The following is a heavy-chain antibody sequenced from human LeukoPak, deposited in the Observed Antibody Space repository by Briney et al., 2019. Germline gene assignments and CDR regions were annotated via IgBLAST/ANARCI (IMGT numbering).Heavy chain of an antibody. CDR1: GFTFSSYG. V-gene: IGHV3-48*04. CDR3: ARDRVFGGFGLLFDY. J-gene: IGHJ4*02. D-gene: IGHD3-10*01. CDR2: ISSSGSTI. Sequence: GGSLRLSCAASGFTFSSYGMHWVRQAPGKGLEWVSYISSSGSTIYYADSVKGRFTISRDNAKNSLYLQMNSLRSDDTAVYYCARDRVFGGFGLLFDYWGQGTLVTVSS.